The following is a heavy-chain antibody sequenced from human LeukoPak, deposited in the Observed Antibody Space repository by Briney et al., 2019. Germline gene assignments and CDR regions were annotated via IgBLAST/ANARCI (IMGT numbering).Heavy chain of an antibody. V-gene: IGHV4-4*07. J-gene: IGHJ5*02. CDR1: GGSMTSYY. CDR2: IYSSGST. CDR3: ARGSWFDP. Sequence: PSETLSLTCNVSGGSMTSYYWSWIRQPAGKGLEWIGRIYSSGSTNYSPSLKSRITLSVDTSNNHFSLNVSSVTAADTAVYYCARGSWFDPWGQGTLVTVSS.